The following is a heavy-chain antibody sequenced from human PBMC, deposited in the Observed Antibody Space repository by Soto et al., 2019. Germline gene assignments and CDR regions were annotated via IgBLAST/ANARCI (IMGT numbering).Heavy chain of an antibody. J-gene: IGHJ4*02. V-gene: IGHV4-34*01. Sequence: QVQLQQWGAGLLKPSETLSLTCAVYGGSFSGYYWSWIRQPPGKGLEWIGEINPSGSTNYNPSLKSRVTISGDTAKNQFSLEVGSVTAAGTAVYYCASGLPGIAAAGYWGQGTLVTVSS. CDR3: ASGLPGIAAAGY. CDR1: GGSFSGYY. D-gene: IGHD6-13*01. CDR2: INPSGST.